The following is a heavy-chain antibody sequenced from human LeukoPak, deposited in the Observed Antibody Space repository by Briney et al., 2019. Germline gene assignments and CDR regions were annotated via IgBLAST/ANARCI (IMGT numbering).Heavy chain of an antibody. Sequence: ASVKVSCKASGYTFTSYDINWVRQATGQGLEWMGWMNPNSGNTGYAQKFQGRVTMTRNTSISTAYMELSSLRSEDTAVYYCARLSVDTAMVDYWGQGTLVTVSS. CDR1: GYTFTSYD. CDR3: ARLSVDTAMVDY. V-gene: IGHV1-8*01. D-gene: IGHD5-18*01. CDR2: MNPNSGNT. J-gene: IGHJ4*02.